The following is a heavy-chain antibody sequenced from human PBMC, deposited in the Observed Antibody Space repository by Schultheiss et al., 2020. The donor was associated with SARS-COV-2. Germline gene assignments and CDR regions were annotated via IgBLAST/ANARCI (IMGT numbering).Heavy chain of an antibody. Sequence: GESLKISCGVSGFTCSDYAMSWVRQAPGKGLEWVAIMSNDGGRESYADSVKGRFTISRDNSKNTLYLQMNSLRVEDTAVYYCTRGDLGWLPISPDHWGQGTPVTVSS. CDR3: TRGDLGWLPISPDH. CDR1: GFTCSDYA. J-gene: IGHJ4*02. V-gene: IGHV3-23*03. D-gene: IGHD6-19*01. CDR2: MSNDGGRE.